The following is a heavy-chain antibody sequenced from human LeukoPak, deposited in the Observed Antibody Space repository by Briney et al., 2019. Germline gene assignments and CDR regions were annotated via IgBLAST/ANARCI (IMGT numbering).Heavy chain of an antibody. J-gene: IGHJ6*02. D-gene: IGHD3-3*01. CDR1: GFTFISYA. CDR2: ISGSGGST. CDR3: AKDLGTIFGVVITTLYYYYGMDV. V-gene: IGHV3-23*01. Sequence: GSLRLSCSASGFTFISYAMSWVRQAPGKGLEWVSAISGSGGSTYYADSVKGRFTISRDNSKNTLYLQMNSLRAEDTAVYYCAKDLGTIFGVVITTLYYYYGMDVWGQGTTVTVSS.